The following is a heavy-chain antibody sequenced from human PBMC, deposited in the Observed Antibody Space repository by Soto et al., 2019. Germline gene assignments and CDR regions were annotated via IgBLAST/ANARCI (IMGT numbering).Heavy chain of an antibody. V-gene: IGHV3-53*01. Sequence: EVQLVESGGGLIQPGGSLRLSCAASGFTVSSNYMSWVRQAPGKGLEWVSVIYSGGSTYYADSVKGRFTISRDNSKNTLYLQMNSLRAEDTAVYYCARESSGGNWSNGFDPWGQGTLVTVSS. CDR2: IYSGGST. CDR3: ARESSGGNWSNGFDP. D-gene: IGHD2-15*01. J-gene: IGHJ5*02. CDR1: GFTVSSNY.